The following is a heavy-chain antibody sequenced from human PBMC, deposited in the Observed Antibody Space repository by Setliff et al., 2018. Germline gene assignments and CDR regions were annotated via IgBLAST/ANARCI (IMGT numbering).Heavy chain of an antibody. J-gene: IGHJ3*02. CDR2: IHPGNSDV. V-gene: IGHV5-51*01. CDR1: GYSFADYW. CDR3: ASSSGSSSNDAFDI. Sequence: PGESLTISCKTSGYSFADYWVGWVRQMPGKGPEWMAIIHPGNSDVRYSPSFRGQVTVSADKSTNTASLQWSSLKASDTAMYYCASSSGSSSNDAFDIWGQGTTVTVSS. D-gene: IGHD1-26*01.